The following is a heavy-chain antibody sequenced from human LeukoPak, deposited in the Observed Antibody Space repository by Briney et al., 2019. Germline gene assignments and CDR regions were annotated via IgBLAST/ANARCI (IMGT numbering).Heavy chain of an antibody. CDR1: GGSISSYF. Sequence: SETLSLTCTVPGGSISSYFWSWIRQPPGKRLEWIGYVYYSGSTNYNPSLKSRVTISADTSKNQFSLKLSSVTAADTAVYYCARHVSVGATGWFDPWGQGTLVTVSS. CDR3: ARHVSVGATGWFDP. V-gene: IGHV4-59*08. J-gene: IGHJ5*02. CDR2: VYYSGST. D-gene: IGHD1-26*01.